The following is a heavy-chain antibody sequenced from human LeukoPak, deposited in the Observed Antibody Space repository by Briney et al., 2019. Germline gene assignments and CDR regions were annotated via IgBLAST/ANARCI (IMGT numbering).Heavy chain of an antibody. CDR3: AREGYSSGWYDY. V-gene: IGHV3-30*04. D-gene: IGHD6-19*01. Sequence: GGSLRLSCAASGFTFSSYEMNWVRQAPGKGLGWVAVIAYDGSYKYYADSVKGRFTISRDNSKNTLWLQMNSLRAEDTAVYYCAREGYSSGWYDYWGQGTLVTVSS. J-gene: IGHJ4*02. CDR1: GFTFSSYE. CDR2: IAYDGSYK.